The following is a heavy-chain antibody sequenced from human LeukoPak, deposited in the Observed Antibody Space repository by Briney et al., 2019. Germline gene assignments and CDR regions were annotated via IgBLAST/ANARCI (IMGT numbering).Heavy chain of an antibody. CDR2: ISSSSSYI. CDR1: GFTFSSYS. Sequence: GGSLRLSCAASGFTFSSYSMNWVRQAPGKGLEWVSSISSSSSYIYYADSVKGRFTISRDNAKNSLYLQMNSLRAEDTAVYHCASTDSVVVPAAGRRGYWGQGTLVTVSS. V-gene: IGHV3-21*01. D-gene: IGHD2-2*01. CDR3: ASTDSVVVPAAGRRGY. J-gene: IGHJ4*02.